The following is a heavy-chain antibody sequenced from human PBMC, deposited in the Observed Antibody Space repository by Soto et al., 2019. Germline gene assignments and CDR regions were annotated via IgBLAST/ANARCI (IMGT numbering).Heavy chain of an antibody. D-gene: IGHD3-16*01. CDR2: ISSGGSNK. Sequence: EVQLVESGGGLVQPGGTLRLSCAASGFTFSTYSMTWVRQAPGKGREWVSYISSGGSNKYYADSVKGRFTISRDNAKNSLYLHMNSLRDEDTAVYYCAKVGPTGWFDPWGQGTLVTVSS. V-gene: IGHV3-48*02. J-gene: IGHJ5*02. CDR1: GFTFSTYS. CDR3: AKVGPTGWFDP.